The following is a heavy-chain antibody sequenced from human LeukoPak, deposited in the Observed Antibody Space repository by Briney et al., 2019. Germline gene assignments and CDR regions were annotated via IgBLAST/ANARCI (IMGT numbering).Heavy chain of an antibody. CDR1: GFTVSSNY. J-gene: IGHJ4*02. CDR2: IYSGGST. CDR3: ARGTGDGYFDY. D-gene: IGHD3-16*01. V-gene: IGHV3-53*04. Sequence: GGALRLSCAASGFTVSSNYMSWVRQAPGKGLEWVSVIYSGGSTYYADSVKGRFTISRHNSKNTLYLQMNSLRAEDTAVYYCARGTGDGYFDYWGQGTLVTVSS.